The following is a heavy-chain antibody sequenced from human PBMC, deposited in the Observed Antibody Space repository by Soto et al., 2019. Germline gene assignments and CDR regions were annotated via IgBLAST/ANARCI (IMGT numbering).Heavy chain of an antibody. D-gene: IGHD2-21*02. J-gene: IGHJ4*02. CDR3: ARGGDWMRN. CDR1: GESFSGYY. V-gene: IGHV4-34*01. Sequence: QVQLQQWGAGLLKPSETLSLTCAVYGESFSGYYWSWIRQPPGKGLEWIGEINHSGSTNYNPSLKSRVTTSIDTSKNQFSLKLSSVTAADTAIYYCARGGDWMRNWGQGTLVTVSS. CDR2: INHSGST.